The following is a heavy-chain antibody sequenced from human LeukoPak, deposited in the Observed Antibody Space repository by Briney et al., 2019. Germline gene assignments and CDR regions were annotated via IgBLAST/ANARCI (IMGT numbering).Heavy chain of an antibody. CDR2: IWYEGSNK. CDR1: GFTFSSYG. CDR3: AKIVVDPNYYYYGMDV. D-gene: IGHD3-22*01. Sequence: GGSLRLSCAASGFTFSSYGMHWVRQAPGKGLEWVGVIWYEGSNKYYADSVKGRFTISRDNSNNTLYLQMNSLRAGDTAIYYCAKIVVDPNYYYYGMDVWGQGTTVTVSS. V-gene: IGHV3-33*06. J-gene: IGHJ6*02.